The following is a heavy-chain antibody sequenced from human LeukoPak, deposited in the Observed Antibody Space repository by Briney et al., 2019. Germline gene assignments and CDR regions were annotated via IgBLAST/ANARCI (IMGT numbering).Heavy chain of an antibody. CDR1: GFTFTTYS. CDR2: ISSGSSAI. CDR3: ARGHTAVTRHFDF. Sequence: GGSLRLSCEASGFTFTTYSMTWVRQAPGKGLEWVSIISSGSSAIFSADALRGRFTISRDDAKNLLYLDVNSLRAEDTAVYYCARGHTAVTRHFDFWGQGTLVTVSS. J-gene: IGHJ4*02. D-gene: IGHD4-17*01. V-gene: IGHV3-21*01.